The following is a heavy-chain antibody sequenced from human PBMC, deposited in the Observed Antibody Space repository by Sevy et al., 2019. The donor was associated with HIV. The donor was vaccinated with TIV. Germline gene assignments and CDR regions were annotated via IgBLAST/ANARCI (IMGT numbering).Heavy chain of an antibody. Sequence: GGSLRLSCAASGFTVNSNYMTWVRQAPGKGLEGVSVIHSDDTTYHADSVKDSFTMSRDKFKNTLYLHMSSLRAEDTAVYYCARGKSGYGYALNYWGQGTLVTVSS. CDR3: ARGKSGYGYALNY. J-gene: IGHJ4*02. CDR1: GFTVNSNY. CDR2: IHSDDTT. V-gene: IGHV3-66*01. D-gene: IGHD5-18*01.